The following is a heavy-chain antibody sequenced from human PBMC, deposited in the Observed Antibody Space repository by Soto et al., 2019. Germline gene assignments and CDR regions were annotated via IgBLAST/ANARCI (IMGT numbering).Heavy chain of an antibody. Sequence: QLQLQESGPGLVKPSETLSLTCTVSAGSISSSNYYWGWIRQPPGKGMEWIGNIYYSGRTYYNPSLKSRVTISINTSKNQFSLRLTSVTAADTAVYYCARPPVAGRGGAFDIWGQGTMVTVSS. CDR1: AGSISSSNYY. V-gene: IGHV4-39*01. J-gene: IGHJ3*02. CDR3: ARPPVAGRGGAFDI. D-gene: IGHD2-15*01. CDR2: IYYSGRT.